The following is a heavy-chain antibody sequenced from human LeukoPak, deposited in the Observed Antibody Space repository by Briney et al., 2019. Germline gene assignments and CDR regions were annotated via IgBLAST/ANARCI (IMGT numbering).Heavy chain of an antibody. V-gene: IGHV3-21*01. Sequence: GGSLRLSCAASGFTFSSYSMTWVRQAPGKGLEWVSSISSSSSYIYYADSVKGRFTISRDNAKNSLYLQMNSLRAEDTAVYYCARSEYQLLYTLDYWGQGTLVTVSS. D-gene: IGHD2-2*02. J-gene: IGHJ4*02. CDR3: ARSEYQLLYTLDY. CDR1: GFTFSSYS. CDR2: ISSSSSYI.